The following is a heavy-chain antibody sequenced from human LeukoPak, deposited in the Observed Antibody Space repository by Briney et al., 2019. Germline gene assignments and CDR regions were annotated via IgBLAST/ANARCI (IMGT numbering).Heavy chain of an antibody. D-gene: IGHD6-25*01. Sequence: GASVKVSCKASGGTFSSYAISWVRQAPGQGLEWMGRIIPILGIANYAQKFQGRVTITADKSTSTAYMELSSLRSEDTAVYYCASAATSQYYYYYGMDVWGQGTTVTVSS. CDR3: ASAATSQYYYYYGMDV. J-gene: IGHJ6*02. CDR2: IIPILGIA. V-gene: IGHV1-69*04. CDR1: GGTFSSYA.